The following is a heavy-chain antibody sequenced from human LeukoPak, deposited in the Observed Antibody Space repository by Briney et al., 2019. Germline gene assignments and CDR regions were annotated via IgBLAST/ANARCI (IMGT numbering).Heavy chain of an antibody. Sequence: GGSLRLSCAASGFTFSSYSMNWVRQAPGKGLEWVSSISSSSSYIYYADSVKGRFTISGDNAKNSLYLQMNSLRAEDTAVYYCARERAWFGENDAFDIWGRGTMVTVSS. V-gene: IGHV3-21*01. CDR3: ARERAWFGENDAFDI. CDR2: ISSSSSYI. J-gene: IGHJ3*02. D-gene: IGHD3-10*01. CDR1: GFTFSSYS.